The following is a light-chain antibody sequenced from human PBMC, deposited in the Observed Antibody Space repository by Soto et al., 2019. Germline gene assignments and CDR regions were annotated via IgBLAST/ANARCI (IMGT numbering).Light chain of an antibody. CDR1: SSDIGAYNY. J-gene: IGLJ1*01. V-gene: IGLV2-14*01. CDR3: SSYTTTDIYV. CDR2: DVN. Sequence: QSALTQPASVSGSPGQSITISCTGGSSDIGAYNYVTWYQQHPGKAPKLMIYDVNNRPSGVSNRFSGSKSGNTASLTISGLQAVDEADYYCSSYTTTDIYVFGTGTKVTVL.